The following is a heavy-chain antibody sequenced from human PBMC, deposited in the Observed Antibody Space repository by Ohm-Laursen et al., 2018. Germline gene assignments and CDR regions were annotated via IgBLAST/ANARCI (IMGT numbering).Heavy chain of an antibody. J-gene: IGHJ6*02. Sequence: GSLRLSCAASGFTFSNYWMSWVRQTPGKGLEWVANIKQDGGEKNFADSVKGRFTISRDNAKNSLYLQMNSLRAEDTAVYYCARTFRDYYYYGMDVWGQGTTVTVSS. D-gene: IGHD3-10*01. CDR1: GFTFSNYW. CDR2: IKQDGGEK. CDR3: ARTFRDYYYYGMDV. V-gene: IGHV3-7*01.